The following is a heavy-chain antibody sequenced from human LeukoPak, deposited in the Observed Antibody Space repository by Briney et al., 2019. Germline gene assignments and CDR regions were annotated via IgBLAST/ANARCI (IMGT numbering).Heavy chain of an antibody. Sequence: SVKVSCTASGGTFSSYAVSWVRQAPGQGLEWMGGIIPIFGTANYAQKFQGRVTITTDESTSTAYMELSSLRSEDTAVYYCARGVGYCSGGSCYSTWFDPWGQGTLVTVSS. CDR1: GGTFSSYA. CDR3: ARGVGYCSGGSCYSTWFDP. V-gene: IGHV1-69*05. D-gene: IGHD2-15*01. J-gene: IGHJ5*02. CDR2: IIPIFGTA.